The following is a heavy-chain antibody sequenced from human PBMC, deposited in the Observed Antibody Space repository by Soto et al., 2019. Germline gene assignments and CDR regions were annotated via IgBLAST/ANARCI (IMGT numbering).Heavy chain of an antibody. CDR1: GFSLSASGVG. D-gene: IGHD3-9*01. CDR2: IYWDADK. CDR3: EHRDSRLRYFD. V-gene: IGHV2-5*02. J-gene: IGHJ4*02. Sequence: QITLKESGPTLVKPTQTLTLTCTFSGFSLSASGVGVGWIRQPPGKALERLALIYWDADKRYSASLTSRLTLTKDTSKNQVVLTMTNMDPVDTATYYCEHRDSRLRYFDGGQGTLVTVAS.